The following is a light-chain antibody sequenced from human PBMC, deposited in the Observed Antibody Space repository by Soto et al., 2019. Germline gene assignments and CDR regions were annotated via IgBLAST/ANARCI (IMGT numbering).Light chain of an antibody. CDR1: SSDVGGYNY. CDR3: SSYTSRSTLV. V-gene: IGLV2-14*01. Sequence: QSALTQPASVSGSPGQSITISCTGTSSDVGGYNYVSWYQQHPGKAPKLMIYDVSNRPSGFSDRFSGSKSGNTASLTISGLQAEDEADYYCSSYTSRSTLVFGGGTQLTVL. CDR2: DVS. J-gene: IGLJ2*01.